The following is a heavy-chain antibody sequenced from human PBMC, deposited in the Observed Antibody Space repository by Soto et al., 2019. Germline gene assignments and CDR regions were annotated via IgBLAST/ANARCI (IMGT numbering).Heavy chain of an antibody. Sequence: QVQLVESGGGVVQPGRSLRLSCAASGFNFTNFVMHWVRQAPGKGLEWVADISNDGSDANYADSFKGRFTISRDNFENSKYLHMNSMRAEDAEVSYGAKRVFSSSWYYAFDFWCQGKMGTVSS. CDR3: AKRVFSSSWYYAFDF. D-gene: IGHD6-13*01. CDR1: GFNFTNFV. J-gene: IGHJ3*01. CDR2: ISNDGSDA. V-gene: IGHV3-30*18.